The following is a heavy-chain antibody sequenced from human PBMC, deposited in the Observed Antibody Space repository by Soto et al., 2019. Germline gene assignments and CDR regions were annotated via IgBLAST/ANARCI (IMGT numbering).Heavy chain of an antibody. D-gene: IGHD3-10*01. Sequence: SLKISCQGSGYIFRSHLIGLVRQMPGRGLEWMGIIYPGDSDTRYSPSFEGQVTISADMSINTTYVQWSSLKTSDTAIYYCARNADRGYYFAFWGQGTLVTVSS. CDR3: ARNADRGYYFAF. V-gene: IGHV5-51*01. J-gene: IGHJ4*02. CDR2: IYPGDSDT. CDR1: GYIFRSHL.